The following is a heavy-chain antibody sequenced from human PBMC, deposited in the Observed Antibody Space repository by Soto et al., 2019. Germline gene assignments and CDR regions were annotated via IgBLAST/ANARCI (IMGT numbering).Heavy chain of an antibody. CDR1: GFTFSRHG. CDR2: INLSGDST. V-gene: IGHV3-23*01. J-gene: IGHJ4*02. Sequence: GGSLRLSCVASGFTFSRHGLSWVRQAPGKGLEWVSTINLSGDSTFYADSVKGRFTISRDNSKNTVYLQMNSLSVGDTAVYLCAKVDVSTAGSFDYWGQGALVTVSS. CDR3: AKVDVSTAGSFDY. D-gene: IGHD6-13*01.